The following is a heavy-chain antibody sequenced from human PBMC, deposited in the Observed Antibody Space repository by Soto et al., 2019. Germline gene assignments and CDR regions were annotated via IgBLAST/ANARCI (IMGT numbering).Heavy chain of an antibody. D-gene: IGHD6-19*01. CDR2: ISYDGSNK. Sequence: GGSLRLSCAASGFTFSSYGMHWVRQAPGKGLEWVAVISYDGSNKYYADSVKGRFTISRDNSKNTLYLQLNSLRAEDTAVYYCAKDRIAVAEPARKPRPPPPHYGMDVWGQGTTVTVSS. CDR3: AKDRIAVAEPARKPRPPPPHYGMDV. J-gene: IGHJ6*02. V-gene: IGHV3-30*18. CDR1: GFTFSSYG.